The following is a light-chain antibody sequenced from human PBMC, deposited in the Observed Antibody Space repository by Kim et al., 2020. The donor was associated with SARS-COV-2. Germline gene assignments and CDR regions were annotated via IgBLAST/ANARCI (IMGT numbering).Light chain of an antibody. CDR3: QAWDSSIV. V-gene: IGLV3-1*01. CDR1: KLGDKY. Sequence: SYELTQPPSVSVSPGQTASITCSGDKLGDKYACWYQQKPGQYPVLVIYQDSKRPSGIPERFSGSNSGNTATLTISGTQAMDEADYYCQAWDSSIVFGGGTKRTVL. CDR2: QDS. J-gene: IGLJ2*01.